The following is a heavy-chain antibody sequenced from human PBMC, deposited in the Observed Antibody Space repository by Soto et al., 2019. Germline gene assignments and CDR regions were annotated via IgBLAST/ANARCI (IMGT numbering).Heavy chain of an antibody. CDR3: AKEGTVTTRKGMDG. CDR2: ISGRGGST. V-gene: IGHV3-23*01. CDR1: GFTFSSYA. Sequence: EVQLLESGGGLVQPGGSLRLSCAASGFTFSSYAMSWVRQAPGKGLEWVSAISGRGGSTYYADSVKGRFTISRDNSKNTLYLQKNSLRAEDTAVYYCAKEGTVTTRKGMDGWGQGTTVTVSS. J-gene: IGHJ6*02. D-gene: IGHD4-4*01.